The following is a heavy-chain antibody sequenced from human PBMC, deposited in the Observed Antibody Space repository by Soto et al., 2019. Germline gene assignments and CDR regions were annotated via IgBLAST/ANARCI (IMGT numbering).Heavy chain of an antibody. V-gene: IGHV4-4*02. CDR2: VHRSGSS. CDR3: GGSDHYYRTGYYGA. J-gene: IGHJ5*02. CDR1: GGSISSDKW. D-gene: IGHD3-3*01. Sequence: QVQLQESGPGLVKPSGTLSLTCAVSGGSISSDKWWNWVRQPPGKGREWIGGVHRSGSSNSNPSRKSRVTISVHKSRNHFSLKLSSAAAADADVYYCGGSDHYYRTGYYGAWGQGTPVTVSS.